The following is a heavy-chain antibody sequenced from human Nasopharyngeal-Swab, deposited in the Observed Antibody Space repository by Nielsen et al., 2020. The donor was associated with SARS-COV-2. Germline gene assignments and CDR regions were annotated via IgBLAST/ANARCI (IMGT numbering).Heavy chain of an antibody. CDR3: ALTIWGDIGALDV. CDR2: FDPEDDET. J-gene: IGHJ6*02. CDR1: GNTLTELS. D-gene: IGHD3-16*02. Sequence: VKVSCKVFGNTLTELSIHWVRQAAGKGPEWMGRFDPEDDETIYAQKFQGRVSMTEDTSTDTAYMEMSGLRFEDTAVYYCALTIWGDIGALDVWGQGTTVTVSS. V-gene: IGHV1-24*01.